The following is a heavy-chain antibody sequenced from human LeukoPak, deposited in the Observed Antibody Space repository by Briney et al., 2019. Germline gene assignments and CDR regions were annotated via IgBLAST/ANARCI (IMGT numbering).Heavy chain of an antibody. Sequence: PGGSLRLSCAASGFTFSSYAMHWVRQAPGKGPEWVASISYDGTNKYYADSVKGRFTISRDNSKNTLYLQMNNLRVDDTAVYYCAKDTKWELRAYYIDYWGQGTLVTVSS. CDR1: GFTFSSYA. V-gene: IGHV3-30*02. J-gene: IGHJ4*02. D-gene: IGHD1-26*01. CDR3: AKDTKWELRAYYIDY. CDR2: ISYDGTNK.